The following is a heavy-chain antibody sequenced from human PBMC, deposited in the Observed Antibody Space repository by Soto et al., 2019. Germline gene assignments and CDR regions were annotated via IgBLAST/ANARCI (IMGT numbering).Heavy chain of an antibody. CDR1: GYTFTGYY. Sequence: ASVKVSCKASGYTFTGYYMDWVRQAPGQGLEWMGIINPSGGSTSYAQKFQGRVTMTRDTSTSTVYMELSSLRSEDTAVYYCAGGVVVNSPFDYWGQGTLVTVSS. V-gene: IGHV1-46*01. CDR3: AGGVVVNSPFDY. J-gene: IGHJ4*02. D-gene: IGHD3-22*01. CDR2: INPSGGST.